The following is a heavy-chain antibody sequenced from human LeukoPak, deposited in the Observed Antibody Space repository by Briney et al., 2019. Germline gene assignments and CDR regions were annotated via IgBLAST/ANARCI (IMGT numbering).Heavy chain of an antibody. CDR1: GGSFSGYY. CDR3: ARGRVGARL. V-gene: IGHV4-34*01. Sequence: SETLSLTCAVYGGSFSGYYWSSIRQPPGKGLEWIGEINHSGSTNYNPSLKSRVTISVDTSKNQFSLKLSSVTAADTAVYYCARGRVGARLWGQGTLVTVSS. J-gene: IGHJ4*02. D-gene: IGHD1-26*01. CDR2: INHSGST.